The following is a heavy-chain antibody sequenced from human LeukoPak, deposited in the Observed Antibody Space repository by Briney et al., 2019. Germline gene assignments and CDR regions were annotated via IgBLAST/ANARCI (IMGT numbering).Heavy chain of an antibody. J-gene: IGHJ5*02. V-gene: IGHV3-30*18. CDR3: AKDFRDDCSGGSCNWFDP. CDR1: GFTFSSYG. Sequence: GGSLRLSCAASGFTFSSYGIHWVRQTPGKGLELVAVISYDGSNKYYADSVKGRFTISRDNSKSTLYLQMNSLRAEDTAVYYCAKDFRDDCSGGSCNWFDPWGQGTLVTVSS. D-gene: IGHD2-15*01. CDR2: ISYDGSNK.